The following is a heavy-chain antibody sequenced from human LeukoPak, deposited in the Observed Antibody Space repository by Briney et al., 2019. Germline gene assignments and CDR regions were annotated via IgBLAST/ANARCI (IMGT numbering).Heavy chain of an antibody. D-gene: IGHD5-12*01. CDR2: IKSKTDGGTT. Sequence: GGSLRLSCAASGFTFSNAWMSWVRQAPGKGLEWVGRIKSKTDGGTTDYAAPVKGRFTISRDDSKNTLYLQMNSLKTEDTAVYYCTTRYSGYDYPFFSDYWGQGTLVTVSS. CDR1: GFTFSNAW. CDR3: TTRYSGYDYPFFSDY. V-gene: IGHV3-15*01. J-gene: IGHJ4*02.